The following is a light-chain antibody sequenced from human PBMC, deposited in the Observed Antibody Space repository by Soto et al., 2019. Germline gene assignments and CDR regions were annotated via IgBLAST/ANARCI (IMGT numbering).Light chain of an antibody. J-gene: IGKJ3*01. CDR3: QQYNNWPSFT. CDR1: QSVSSN. V-gene: IGKV3-15*01. CDR2: GAY. Sequence: EIVMTQSPATLSVSPGEKATLSCRASQSVSSNLAWYQQKPGQAPRLLIYGAYTRATGIPARFSGSGSGTEFILTISSLQSEDFAVSYCQQYNNWPSFTFGPGTKVDIK.